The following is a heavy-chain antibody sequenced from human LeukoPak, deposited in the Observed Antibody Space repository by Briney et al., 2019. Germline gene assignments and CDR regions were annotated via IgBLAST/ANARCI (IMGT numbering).Heavy chain of an antibody. CDR2: INHSGST. Sequence: SETLSLTCAVYGGSFSGYYWSWIRQPPGKGLEWIGKINHSGSTNYNPSLKSRVTISVDTSKNQFSLKLSSVTAADTAVYCCARGRKYTPGYRVTELGSGYSDYWGQGTLVTVSS. CDR3: ARGRKYTPGYRVTELGSGYSDY. D-gene: IGHD3-9*01. V-gene: IGHV4-34*01. J-gene: IGHJ4*02. CDR1: GGSFSGYY.